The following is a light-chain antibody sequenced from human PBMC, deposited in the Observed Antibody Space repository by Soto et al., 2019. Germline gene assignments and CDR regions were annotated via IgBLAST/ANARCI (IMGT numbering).Light chain of an antibody. CDR2: GAS. CDR1: QSLSRTY. J-gene: IGKJ1*01. V-gene: IGKV3-20*01. CDR3: QQYVSAPRT. Sequence: EIVLTQSPGTLSLSPGERATLSCRASQSLSRTYLAWYQQKPGQAPRLLIYGASSRATGIPDRFTGSGSGTDFTLTISRLEPEDFAVYYCQQYVSAPRTFGQGTKVDI.